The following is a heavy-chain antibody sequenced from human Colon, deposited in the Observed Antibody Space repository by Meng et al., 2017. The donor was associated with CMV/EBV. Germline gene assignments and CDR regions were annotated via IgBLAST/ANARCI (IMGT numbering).Heavy chain of an antibody. CDR3: TKDKYGFCTSTTCYPPDD. Sequence: LSLTCAGSGFTFKNYGMHWVRQAPGKGLEWVAVIWYDGNNKDYADSVKGRFTISRDNSKNTLYLQMNSLRAEDTAVYYCTKDKYGFCTSTTCYPPDDWGQGTLVTVSS. V-gene: IGHV3-33*06. D-gene: IGHD2-2*01. CDR2: IWYDGNNK. CDR1: GFTFKNYG. J-gene: IGHJ4*02.